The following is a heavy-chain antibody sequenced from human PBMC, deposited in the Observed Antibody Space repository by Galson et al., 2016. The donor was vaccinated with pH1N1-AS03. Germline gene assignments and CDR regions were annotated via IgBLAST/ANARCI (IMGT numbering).Heavy chain of an antibody. V-gene: IGHV5-51*01. Sequence: QSGAEVTKPGESLKISCKGSGSSFPSHWIAWVRQMPGKGLEWMGIIYPSDSDTRYNSSFQGQVTISADTSISTAYLQWNSPKASDPAIYYCARWSNDYGSYWGQGTLVTVSS. J-gene: IGHJ4*02. D-gene: IGHD4-17*01. CDR2: IYPSDSDT. CDR1: GSSFPSHW. CDR3: ARWSNDYGSY.